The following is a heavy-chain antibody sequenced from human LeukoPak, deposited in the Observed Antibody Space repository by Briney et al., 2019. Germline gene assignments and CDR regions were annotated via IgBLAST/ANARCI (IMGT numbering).Heavy chain of an antibody. D-gene: IGHD2-15*01. Sequence: GGSLRLSFAAATLTFSNYWMLWVRHAPGKGLESVSRINTDGTVTTYADSVKGRFTVSRENADNTMFLQMNSVKGRALLGHNCATKQWWAPPPDAGGQGTPVTVSS. CDR2: INTDGTVT. CDR3: ATKQWWAPPPDA. J-gene: IGHJ5*02. V-gene: IGHV3-74*01. CDR1: TLTFSNYW.